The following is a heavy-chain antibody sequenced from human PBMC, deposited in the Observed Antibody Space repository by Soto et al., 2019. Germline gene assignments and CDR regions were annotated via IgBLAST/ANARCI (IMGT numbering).Heavy chain of an antibody. Sequence: SETLSLTCTVSGGSISSGGHYWSWIRQHPGKGLEWIGYIYYSGSTYYNPSLKSRVTISVDTSKNQFSLKLSSVTAADTAVYYCARVRSSDGAFDYWGQGTLVTVSS. D-gene: IGHD4-17*01. V-gene: IGHV4-31*03. CDR1: GGSISSGGHY. J-gene: IGHJ4*02. CDR3: ARVRSSDGAFDY. CDR2: IYYSGST.